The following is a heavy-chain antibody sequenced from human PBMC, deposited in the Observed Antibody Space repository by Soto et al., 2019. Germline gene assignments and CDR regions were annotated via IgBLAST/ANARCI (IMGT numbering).Heavy chain of an antibody. CDR2: IYYSGST. V-gene: IGHV4-59*08. J-gene: IGHJ5*02. D-gene: IGHD1-26*01. CDR3: ARRGVGALGFDP. Sequence: SETLSLTCTVSGDSISNYYWSWIRQPPGKGLEWIGYIYYSGSTNYNPSLKSRVTISVDTSKNQFSLKLSSVTAADTAVYYCARRGVGALGFDPWGQGTLVTVSS. CDR1: GDSISNYY.